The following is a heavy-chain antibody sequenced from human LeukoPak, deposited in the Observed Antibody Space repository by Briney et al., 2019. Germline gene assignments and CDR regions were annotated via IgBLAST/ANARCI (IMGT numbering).Heavy chain of an antibody. CDR1: GGSISRSSYS. CDR2: IYYSGST. J-gene: IGHJ6*02. CDR3: ARGGRYYYFAMDV. Sequence: SETLSLTCTVSGGSISRSSYSWGWIRQPPGKGPEWIGSIYYSGSTYYNPSLTTRVPISVDTSKNQFSLKLSSVTAADTAVYYCARGGRYYYFAMDVWGQGTTVTVSS. V-gene: IGHV4-39*07.